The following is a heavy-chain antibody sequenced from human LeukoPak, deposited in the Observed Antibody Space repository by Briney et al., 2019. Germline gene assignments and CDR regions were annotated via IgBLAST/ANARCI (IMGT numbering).Heavy chain of an antibody. D-gene: IGHD6-25*01. CDR3: GRPPSSGGSYYYYGMDV. Sequence: ASVKVSCKASGYTFSDYAMHWVRQATGQGLEWMGWMNPNSGDTGYAQKFQGRVTMTRNTSISTAYMELSSLRSEDTAVYYCGRPPSSGGSYYYYGMDVWGQGTTVTVSS. J-gene: IGHJ6*02. CDR1: GYTFSDYA. CDR2: MNPNSGDT. V-gene: IGHV1-8*02.